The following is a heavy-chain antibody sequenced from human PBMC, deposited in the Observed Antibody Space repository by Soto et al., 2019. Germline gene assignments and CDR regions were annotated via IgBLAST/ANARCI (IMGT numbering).Heavy chain of an antibody. Sequence: SESLSLTCAVSGYSISSGYYWACIRQPPGKGLEWIGSVYHSGTTYYNPSLKSRVTISIDTSKNQFSLKLTSVTAADTAVYYCTRSLYTSSWYAGYWGQGTLVTVSS. CDR1: GYSISSGYY. J-gene: IGHJ4*02. CDR2: VYHSGTT. D-gene: IGHD6-13*01. V-gene: IGHV4-38-2*01. CDR3: TRSLYTSSWYAGY.